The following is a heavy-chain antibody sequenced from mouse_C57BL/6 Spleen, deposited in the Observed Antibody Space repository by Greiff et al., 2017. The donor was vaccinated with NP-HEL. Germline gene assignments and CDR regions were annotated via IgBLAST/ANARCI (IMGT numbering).Heavy chain of an antibody. CDR2: INPGSGGT. V-gene: IGHV1-54*01. Sequence: VQLQQSGAELVRPGTSVKVSCKASGYAFTNYLIEWVKQRPGQGLEWIGVINPGSGGTNYNEKFKGKATLTADKSSSTAYMQLSSLTSEDSAVYFCARWGTGPVDYWGQGTTLTVSS. CDR3: ARWGTGPVDY. D-gene: IGHD4-1*01. J-gene: IGHJ2*01. CDR1: GYAFTNYL.